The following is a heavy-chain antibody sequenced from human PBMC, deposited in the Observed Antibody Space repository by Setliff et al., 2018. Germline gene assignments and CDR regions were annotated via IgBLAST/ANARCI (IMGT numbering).Heavy chain of an antibody. Sequence: PSDTLSLTCSVSGDSINPYYWTWIRQPPGKGLEWIGFIYYSGATTYNPSLKSRVTISVDTSKNQFSLNLNSVTAADTAVYYCARYRNYFDSSGQTQYYFDYWGQGTLVTVSS. D-gene: IGHD3-22*01. V-gene: IGHV4-59*07. CDR3: ARYRNYFDSSGQTQYYFDY. CDR1: GDSINPYY. J-gene: IGHJ4*02. CDR2: IYYSGAT.